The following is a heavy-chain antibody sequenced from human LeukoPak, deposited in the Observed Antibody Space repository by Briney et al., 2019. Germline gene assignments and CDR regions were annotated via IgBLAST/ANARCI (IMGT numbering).Heavy chain of an antibody. J-gene: IGHJ4*02. Sequence: GGSLRLSCAVSGFTVSSNYMSWVRQAPGKGLEWVSVIHNSGSTYYANSVKDRFTFSRDTSKNTVYLQVNSLRAEDTAVYYCVGATGFAYWGQGTLVTASS. CDR2: IHNSGST. CDR1: GFTVSSNY. V-gene: IGHV3-66*01. D-gene: IGHD4-17*01. CDR3: VGATGFAY.